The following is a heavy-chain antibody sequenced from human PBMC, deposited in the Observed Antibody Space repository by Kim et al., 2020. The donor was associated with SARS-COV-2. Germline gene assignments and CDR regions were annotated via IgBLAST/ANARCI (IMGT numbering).Heavy chain of an antibody. CDR3: ARVVWGGHRYIDS. CDR2: INTDTGSP. V-gene: IGHV7-4-1*02. CDR1: GYTFTNHA. Sequence: ASVKVSCKASGYTFTNHAINWVRQAPGRGLEWMGWINTDTGSPTYAPDFTGRFVFSLDTSVSTAYLQIRSLEAEDTALYYCARVVWGGHRYIDSWGQGTLVTVSS. J-gene: IGHJ4*02. D-gene: IGHD3-16*02.